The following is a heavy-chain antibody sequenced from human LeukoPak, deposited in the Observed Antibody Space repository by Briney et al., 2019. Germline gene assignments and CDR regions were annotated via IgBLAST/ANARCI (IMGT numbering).Heavy chain of an antibody. CDR2: INPSGSST. D-gene: IGHD3-10*01. V-gene: IGHV1-46*01. CDR1: GGTVTKYY. Sequence: ASVRVSCKASGGTVTKYYIHWVGQAPRQGLEWMGIINPSGSSTSYAQKFQGRVTMTRDTSTSTVNMELSNLRSEDTAVYYCAREGFYGRELFPAFDYWSHGTLVTVSS. J-gene: IGHJ4*01. CDR3: AREGFYGRELFPAFDY.